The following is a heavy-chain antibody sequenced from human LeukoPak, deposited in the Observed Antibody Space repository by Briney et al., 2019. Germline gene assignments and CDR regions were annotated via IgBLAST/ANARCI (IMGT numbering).Heavy chain of an antibody. J-gene: IGHJ4*02. Sequence: PSETLSLTCTVSGDSISSSYWNWIRQPPGKGLERIGYFYYSGSTNYNPSLKSRVTISLDTSRNQFSLKLTSVTTADTAVYYCARHGNAYSSSWFDYWGQGTLVTVSS. CDR3: ARHGNAYSSSWFDY. D-gene: IGHD6-13*01. V-gene: IGHV4-59*08. CDR2: FYYSGST. CDR1: GDSISSSY.